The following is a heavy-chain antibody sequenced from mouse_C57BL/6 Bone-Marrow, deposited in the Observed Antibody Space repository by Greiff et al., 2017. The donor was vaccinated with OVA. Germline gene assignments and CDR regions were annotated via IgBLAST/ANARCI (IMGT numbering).Heavy chain of an antibody. CDR3: ARTGTDFDV. CDR1: GFTFSDYY. J-gene: IGHJ1*03. V-gene: IGHV5-16*01. CDR2: INYDGSST. D-gene: IGHD4-1*01. Sequence: EVKLMESEGGLVQPGSSMKLSCTASGFTFSDYYMAWVRQVPEKGLEWVANINYDGSSTYYLDSLKSRFIISRDNAKNILYLQMSSLKSEDTATYYCARTGTDFDVWGTGTTVTVSS.